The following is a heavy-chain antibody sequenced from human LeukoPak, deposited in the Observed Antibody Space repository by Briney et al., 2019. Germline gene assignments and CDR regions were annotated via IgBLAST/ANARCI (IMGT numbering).Heavy chain of an antibody. CDR3: AREASSGWLFDY. CDR2: TYYRSKWYN. Sequence: SQTLSLTCAISGDSVSSSSAAWSWIRQSPSRGLEWLGRTYYRSKWYNDYAVSVKSRITINPDTSDNQFSLRLNSVTPEDTAVYYCAREASSGWLFDYWGQGTLVTVSS. J-gene: IGHJ4*02. D-gene: IGHD6-19*01. V-gene: IGHV6-1*01. CDR1: GDSVSSSSAA.